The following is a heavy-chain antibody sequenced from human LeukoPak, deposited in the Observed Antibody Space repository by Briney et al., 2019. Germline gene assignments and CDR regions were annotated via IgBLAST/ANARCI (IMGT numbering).Heavy chain of an antibody. CDR1: GFTFSTYG. D-gene: IGHD5-18*01. CDR2: ISGSGGST. J-gene: IGHJ4*02. V-gene: IGHV3-23*01. CDR3: AKQGGRSYGYFDY. Sequence: QPGGSLRLSCAASGFTFSTYGMTWVRQAPGKGLEWVSAISGSGGSTYYADSVKGRFTISRDNSKNTLYLQMNSLRAEDTAVYYCAKQGGRSYGYFDYWGQGTLVTVSS.